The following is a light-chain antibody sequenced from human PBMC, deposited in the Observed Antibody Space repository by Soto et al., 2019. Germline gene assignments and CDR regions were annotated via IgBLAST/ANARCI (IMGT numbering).Light chain of an antibody. CDR3: QQASNFPLT. CDR1: QDISSW. J-gene: IGKJ4*01. V-gene: IGKV1-12*01. Sequence: DIRLTQSPSSVSASVGDRVTITCRASQDISSWLAWFQQRPGRAPNLLIYAASTLQSGVPSRFSGSGSGTVFTLTISSLQPEDFGTYYCQQASNFPLTFGGGTKVDIK. CDR2: AAS.